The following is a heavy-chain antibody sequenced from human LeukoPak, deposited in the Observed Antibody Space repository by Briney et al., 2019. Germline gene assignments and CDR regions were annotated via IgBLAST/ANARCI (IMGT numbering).Heavy chain of an antibody. Sequence: GGSLRLSCAASGFTFSSYEMNWVRQAPGKGLEWVSYISSSGSTIYYADSVKGRFTISRDNAKNSLYLQMNSLRAEDTAVYYCASFASSTSSRLSYFDYWGQGTLVTVSS. V-gene: IGHV3-48*03. CDR2: ISSSGSTI. CDR3: ASFASSTSSRLSYFDY. D-gene: IGHD2-2*01. J-gene: IGHJ4*02. CDR1: GFTFSSYE.